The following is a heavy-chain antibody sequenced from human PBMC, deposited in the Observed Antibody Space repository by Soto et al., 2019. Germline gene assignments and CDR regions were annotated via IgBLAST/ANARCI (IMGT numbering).Heavy chain of an antibody. CDR2: ISYDGSNK. CDR3: AKDMGDCGGDCYYFDY. Sequence: QVQLVESGGGVVQPGRSLRLSCAASGFNFSSYGMHWVRQAPGKGLEWVAVISYDGSNKYYADSVKGRFTISRDNSKNTLYLQMNSLRAEDTAVYYCAKDMGDCGGDCYYFDYRGQGTLVTVSS. J-gene: IGHJ4*02. V-gene: IGHV3-30*18. CDR1: GFNFSSYG. D-gene: IGHD2-21*02.